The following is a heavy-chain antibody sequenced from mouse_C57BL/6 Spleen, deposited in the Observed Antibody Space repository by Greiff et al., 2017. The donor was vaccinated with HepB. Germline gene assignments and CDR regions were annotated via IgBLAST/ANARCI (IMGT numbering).Heavy chain of an antibody. CDR3: ARLPDYYAMDY. CDR1: GFSLTSYG. Sequence: VKLQESGPGLVQPSQSLSITCTVSGFSLTSYGVHWVRQSPGKGLEWLGVIWSGGSTDYNAAFISRLSISKDNSKSQVFFKMNSLQADDTAIYYCARLPDYYAMDYWGQGTSVTVSS. J-gene: IGHJ4*01. CDR2: IWSGGST. V-gene: IGHV2-2*01.